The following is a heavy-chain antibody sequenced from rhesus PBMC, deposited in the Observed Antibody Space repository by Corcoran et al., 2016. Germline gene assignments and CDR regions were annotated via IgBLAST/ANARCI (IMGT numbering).Heavy chain of an antibody. Sequence: QVQLQESGPGVVKPSETLSLTCAVSGYSISSGYDWSWIRQPPGKGLEWIGYIYGSSGSTNYNPSRKNRVTSSKETSKNRVSLKLSSVTAADTAVYYGARAGAVIYGLDSWGQGVVVTVSS. J-gene: IGHJ6*01. CDR2: IYGSSGST. CDR3: ARAGAVIYGLDS. CDR1: GYSISSGYD. D-gene: IGHD1-44*02. V-gene: IGHV4-76*01.